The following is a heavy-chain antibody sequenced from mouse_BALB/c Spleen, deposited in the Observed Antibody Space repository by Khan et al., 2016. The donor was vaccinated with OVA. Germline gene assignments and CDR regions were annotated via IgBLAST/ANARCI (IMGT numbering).Heavy chain of an antibody. CDR1: GYSITSASA. D-gene: IGHD2-13*01. CDR2: ISSTGRT. J-gene: IGHJ4*01. CDR3: ARSLYYSDSYAMDY. V-gene: IGHV3-2*02. Sequence: EVQLQESGPGLVNPSQSLSLTCTVTGYSITSASAWHWIRQFPVNNLEWMGYISSTGRTSSNPSLQSRISITRDTSKNQFFLHLNSVTTEDTATYYGARSLYYSDSYAMDYWGQGTSVTVSS.